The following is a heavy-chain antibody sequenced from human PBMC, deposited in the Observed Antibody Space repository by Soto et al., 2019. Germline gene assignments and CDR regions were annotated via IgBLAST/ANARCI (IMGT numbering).Heavy chain of an antibody. CDR3: ARDLGGYSYGYDYYYGMDV. V-gene: IGHV3-9*01. CDR2: ITWNSGKT. J-gene: IGHJ6*02. Sequence: EVQLVESGGGLVQPGRSLRLSCVTSGFTFDDYAMYWVRQAPGKGLEWVSGITWNSGKTGYADSVKGRFTISRDNAKNTLYLQMNSLRAEDTAVYYCARDLGGYSYGYDYYYGMDVWGQGTTVTVSS. D-gene: IGHD5-18*01. CDR1: GFTFDDYA.